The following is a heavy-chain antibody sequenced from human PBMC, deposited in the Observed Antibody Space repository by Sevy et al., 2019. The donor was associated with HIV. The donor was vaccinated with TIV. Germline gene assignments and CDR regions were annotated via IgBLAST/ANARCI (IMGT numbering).Heavy chain of an antibody. CDR3: AKDLRRTTVTTSGAFDI. D-gene: IGHD4-4*01. V-gene: IGHV3-21*04. J-gene: IGHJ3*02. CDR2: ISSSSSYI. CDR1: GFTFSSYS. Sequence: GGSLRLSCAASGFTFSSYSMNWVRQAPGKGLEWVSSISSSSSYIYYEDSVKGRFTISRDNAKNSLYLQMNSLRAEDTAVYYCAKDLRRTTVTTSGAFDIWGQGTMVTVSS.